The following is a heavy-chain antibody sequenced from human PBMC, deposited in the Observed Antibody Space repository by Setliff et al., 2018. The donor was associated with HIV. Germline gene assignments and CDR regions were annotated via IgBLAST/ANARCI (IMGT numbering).Heavy chain of an antibody. J-gene: IGHJ4*02. V-gene: IGHV3-23*01. CDR1: DLAFSSYA. CDR3: ATQTGFYNSHWYDY. D-gene: IGHD6-13*01. CDR2: ASPSGGTT. Sequence: GGSLRLSCQASDLAFSSYAMSWVRQAPGKGLEWVSIASPSGGTTYYADSVKGRFTISRDNSKSTLYLQMNSLRAEDTGVYYCATQTGFYNSHWYDYWGQGTMVTVSS.